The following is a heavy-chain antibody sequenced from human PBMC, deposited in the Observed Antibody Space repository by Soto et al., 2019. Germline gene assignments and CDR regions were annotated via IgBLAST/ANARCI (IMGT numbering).Heavy chain of an antibody. CDR3: AKEEAGYSYGLGYYYMDV. J-gene: IGHJ6*03. V-gene: IGHV3-30*18. CDR1: GFTFSSYG. Sequence: QVQLVESGGGVVQPGRSLRLSCAASGFTFSSYGMHWVRQAPGKGLEWAAVISYDGSNKYYADSVKGRFTISRDNSKNTLYLQMNSLRAEDTAVYYCAKEEAGYSYGLGYYYMDVWGKGTTVTVSS. D-gene: IGHD5-18*01. CDR2: ISYDGSNK.